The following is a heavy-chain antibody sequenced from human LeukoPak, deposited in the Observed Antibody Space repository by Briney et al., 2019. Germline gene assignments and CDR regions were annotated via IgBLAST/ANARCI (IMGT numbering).Heavy chain of an antibody. CDR2: IYDSGSA. CDR3: ARVLQNYYHMDV. CDR1: GVSINSHY. Sequence: SETLSLTCTVSGVSINSHYWSWIRQPPGKGLEWIGFIYDSGSANYKSSLKSRVTMTVDTSKNQFSLKVNSVTAAGTAVYYCARVLQNYYHMDVWGKGTTVTVSS. D-gene: IGHD3-3*01. J-gene: IGHJ6*03. V-gene: IGHV4-59*11.